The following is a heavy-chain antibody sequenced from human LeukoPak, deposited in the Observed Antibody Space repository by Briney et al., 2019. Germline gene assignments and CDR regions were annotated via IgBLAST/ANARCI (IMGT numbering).Heavy chain of an antibody. J-gene: IGHJ4*02. V-gene: IGHV3-7*05. Sequence: GGSLSLSCTASTFTLNNYWMSWVRQAPGKGLEWVANIEQDGSQKYYVDSVKGRFTISRDNAKNSLYLQMNSLRAEDTAVYYCASRAGYTGSWSAFDYWGQGTLVAVSS. D-gene: IGHD6-13*01. CDR2: IEQDGSQK. CDR3: ASRAGYTGSWSAFDY. CDR1: TFTLNNYW.